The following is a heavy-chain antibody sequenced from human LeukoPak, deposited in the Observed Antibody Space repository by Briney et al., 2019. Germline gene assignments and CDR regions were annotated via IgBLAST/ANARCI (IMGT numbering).Heavy chain of an antibody. J-gene: IGHJ5*02. CDR2: IKSKTDGGTT. D-gene: IGHD3-9*01. V-gene: IGHV3-15*01. CDR3: TTDLRYFDWILSDSGHTSFDP. CDR1: GFTFSNAW. Sequence: PGGSLRLSCAASGFTFSNAWMSWVRQAPGKGLEWVGRIKSKTDGGTTDYAAPVKGRFTISRDDSKNTLYLQMNSLKTEDTAVYYCTTDLRYFDWILSDSGHTSFDPWGQGTLVTVSS.